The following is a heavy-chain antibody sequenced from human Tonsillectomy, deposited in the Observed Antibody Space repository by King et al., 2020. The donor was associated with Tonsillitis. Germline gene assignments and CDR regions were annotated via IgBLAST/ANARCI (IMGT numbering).Heavy chain of an antibody. Sequence: VQLVESGGGLVQPGGSLRLSCAASGFTFSSYAMSWVRQAPGKGLEWVSDISGSGWSTYYAESVKGRLTISRDNSKNTLYLHMSSLRAEDTAVYYCATEGMGYSYGQDYHYMDVWGKGTTVTVSS. J-gene: IGHJ6*03. CDR1: GFTFSSYA. V-gene: IGHV3-23*04. CDR2: ISGSGWST. D-gene: IGHD5-18*01. CDR3: ATEGMGYSYGQDYHYMDV.